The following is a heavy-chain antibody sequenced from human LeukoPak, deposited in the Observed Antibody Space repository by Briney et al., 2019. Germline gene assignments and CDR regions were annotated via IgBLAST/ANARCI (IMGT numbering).Heavy chain of an antibody. CDR1: GFTLRNYW. Sequence: PGGSLRLSCAASGFTLRNYWMNWVRQAPGKGLEWVSSISISHSYISYADSVKGRFTISRDNAKNSLFLQMNSLRAEDTALYYCARDGMSGSPYAFDIWGQGTMVTVSS. D-gene: IGHD1-26*01. CDR3: ARDGMSGSPYAFDI. J-gene: IGHJ3*02. CDR2: ISISHSYI. V-gene: IGHV3-21*01.